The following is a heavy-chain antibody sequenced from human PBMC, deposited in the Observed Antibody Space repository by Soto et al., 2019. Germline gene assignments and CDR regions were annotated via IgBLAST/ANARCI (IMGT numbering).Heavy chain of an antibody. CDR1: GYTFTLYT. Sequence: QVQLVQSGAEVKKPGASVKVSCRASGYTFTLYTIHWVRQAPGQRLEWIGWISGGNGNTEYSQKFQGRVTNTRDKCASTAYMELSNLGSEDTGVYYCARDRHSIAGAGADYYYGLDVWGQGTAVTVSS. CDR2: ISGGNGNT. D-gene: IGHD3-3*02. V-gene: IGHV1-3*01. CDR3: ARDRHSIAGAGADYYYGLDV. J-gene: IGHJ6*02.